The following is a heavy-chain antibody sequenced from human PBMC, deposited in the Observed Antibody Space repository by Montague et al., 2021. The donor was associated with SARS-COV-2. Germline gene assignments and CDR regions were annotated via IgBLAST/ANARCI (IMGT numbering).Heavy chain of an antibody. Sequence: DPLSLPFSVYDGSFSDYSWTWIRQPPGKGLEWIGEINHRGSTNYDPSLKSRVTISVDTSKNQFSLKMTSVTAADTAVYYCARGRQHINMVVVVVTGGEYYFDFWGQGTLVAVSS. V-gene: IGHV4-34*01. CDR2: INHRGST. D-gene: IGHD3-22*01. J-gene: IGHJ4*02. CDR1: DGSFSDYS. CDR3: ARGRQHINMVVVVVTGGEYYFDF.